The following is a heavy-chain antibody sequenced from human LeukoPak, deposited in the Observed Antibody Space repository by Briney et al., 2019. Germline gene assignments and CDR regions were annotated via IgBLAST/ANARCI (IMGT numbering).Heavy chain of an antibody. CDR2: TYYSGST. V-gene: IGHV4-59*01. D-gene: IGHD6-19*01. Sequence: SETLSLTCTVSGGSISSYYWSWIRQPPGKGLEWIGYTYYSGSTNYNPSLKSRVTISVDTSKNQFSLKLNSVTAADTAVYYCATTTVPYSSGWYYSYMDVWGKGTTVTVSS. CDR1: GGSISSYY. J-gene: IGHJ6*03. CDR3: ATTTVPYSSGWYYSYMDV.